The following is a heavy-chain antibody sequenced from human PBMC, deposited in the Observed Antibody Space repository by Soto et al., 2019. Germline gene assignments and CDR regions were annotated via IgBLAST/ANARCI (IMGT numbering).Heavy chain of an antibody. CDR1: GFTFSSYS. CDR2: ISSSSTI. J-gene: IGHJ4*02. V-gene: IGHV3-48*02. D-gene: IGHD3-22*01. Sequence: GGSLRLSCAASGFTFSSYSMNWVRQAPGKGLEWVSYISSSSTIYYADSVKGQFTISRDNAKNSLYLQMNSLRDEDTAVYYCARGPYDSSGYHFDYWGQGTLVTVSS. CDR3: ARGPYDSSGYHFDY.